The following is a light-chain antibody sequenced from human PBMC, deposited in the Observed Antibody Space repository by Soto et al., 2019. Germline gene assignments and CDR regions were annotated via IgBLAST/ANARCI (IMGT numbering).Light chain of an antibody. Sequence: QSVLTQPASVSGSPGQSITISCTGTSSDVGGYNYVSWYQQHPGKAPKLMIYDVSNRPSGVSNRFSGSKSGNTASLTLSGLQAEDEADYYCSSYTSSSTSVVFGGGTKPTVL. V-gene: IGLV2-14*01. CDR3: SSYTSSSTSVV. J-gene: IGLJ2*01. CDR1: SSDVGGYNY. CDR2: DVS.